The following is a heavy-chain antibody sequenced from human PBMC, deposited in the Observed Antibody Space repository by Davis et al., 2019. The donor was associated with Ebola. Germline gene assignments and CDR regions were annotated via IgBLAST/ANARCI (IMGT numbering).Heavy chain of an antibody. CDR2: TNPSGGST. CDR3: ARAATVTFDY. CDR1: GYTFTSYY. V-gene: IGHV1-46*01. J-gene: IGHJ4*02. D-gene: IGHD4-17*01. Sequence: ASVKVSCKASGYTFTSYYMHWVRQAPGQGLEWMGITNPSGGSTSYAQKFQGRVTMTRNTSTSTVYMELSSLRSEDTAVYYCARAATVTFDYWGQGTLVTVSS.